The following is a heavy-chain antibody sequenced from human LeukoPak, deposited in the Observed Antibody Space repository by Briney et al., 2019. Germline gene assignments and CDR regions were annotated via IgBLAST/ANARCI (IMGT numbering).Heavy chain of an antibody. V-gene: IGHV5-51*01. J-gene: IGHJ4*02. D-gene: IGHD1-26*01. CDR3: ARGIVGATRISSFDY. CDR2: IYPGDSDT. Sequence: PGESLKISCKGSGYSFTTYWIGWVRQMPGKGLEWMGIIYPGDSDTRYSPSFQGQVTIAVDKSITTAYLQWSSLKASDTAIYYCARGIVGATRISSFDYGAQGTLVSVSS. CDR1: GYSFTTYW.